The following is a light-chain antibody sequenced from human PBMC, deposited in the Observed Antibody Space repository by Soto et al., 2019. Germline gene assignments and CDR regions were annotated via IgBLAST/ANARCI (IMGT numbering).Light chain of an antibody. CDR2: AAS. V-gene: IGKV1-27*01. CDR3: QNYNYAPYT. J-gene: IGKJ2*01. CDR1: HDITYY. Sequence: DIQMTQSPPSLSASVGDSVTITCRASHDITYYLAWYQYKPGKAPKLLIYAASTLKSGVPSRFSGSGSGTDFALTITSLQPDDFATYYCQNYNYAPYTFGQGSKLEIK.